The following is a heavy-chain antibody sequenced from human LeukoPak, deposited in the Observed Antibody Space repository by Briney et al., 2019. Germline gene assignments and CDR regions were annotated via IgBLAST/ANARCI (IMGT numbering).Heavy chain of an antibody. Sequence: SETLSLTCTVSDGSISSSSYYWGWIRQPPGKGLEWIGSTYYSGSTYSNPSFKSRVTISVDTSKNQFSLKLSSVTAADTAVYYCARHLGGNSNDWYFGLWGRGTLVTVSP. D-gene: IGHD4-23*01. J-gene: IGHJ2*01. V-gene: IGHV4-39*01. CDR3: ARHLGGNSNDWYFGL. CDR2: TYYSGST. CDR1: DGSISSSSYY.